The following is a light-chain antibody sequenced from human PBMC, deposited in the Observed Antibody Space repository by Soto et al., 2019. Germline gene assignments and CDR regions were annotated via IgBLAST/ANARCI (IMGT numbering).Light chain of an antibody. CDR2: GAS. CDR3: QQYGGMWT. J-gene: IGKJ1*01. V-gene: IGKV3-20*01. CDR1: PSVIGSN. Sequence: EIVLTQSPGTLSLSPGEIATLSCRASPSVIGSNLTWYQQKPGQAPRLGIYGASSRATGIPDRFSGSGSGTDFTLTISRLEPEDFAVYYCQQYGGMWTFGQGTKVDIK.